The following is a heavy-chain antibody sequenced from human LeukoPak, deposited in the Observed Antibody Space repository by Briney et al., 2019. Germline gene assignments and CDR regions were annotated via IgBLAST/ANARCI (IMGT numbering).Heavy chain of an antibody. V-gene: IGHV4-59*12. CDR3: ARGVVLLWFGELPRGYFDY. J-gene: IGHJ4*02. D-gene: IGHD3-10*01. CDR2: IYHSGST. Sequence: SETLSLTCTVSGGSIRSDYWSWIRQPPGKGLEWIGEIYHSGSTNYNPSLNSRVTILVDRSKNQFSLKLSSVTAADTAVYYCARGVVLLWFGELPRGYFDYWGQGTLVTVSS. CDR1: GGSIRSDY.